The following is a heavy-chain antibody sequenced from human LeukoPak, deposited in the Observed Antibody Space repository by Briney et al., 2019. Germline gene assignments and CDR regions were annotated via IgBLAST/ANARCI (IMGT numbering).Heavy chain of an antibody. CDR2: IYYSGST. Sequence: SETLSLTCTVSGGSISSSSYYWGWIRQPPGKGLEWIGSIYYSGSTYYNPSLKSRVTISVDTSKNQFSLKLSSVTAADTAVYYCARHEPTMIRVFDYWGQGTLVTVSS. CDR3: ARHEPTMIRVFDY. V-gene: IGHV4-39*01. J-gene: IGHJ4*02. CDR1: GGSISSSSYY. D-gene: IGHD3-22*01.